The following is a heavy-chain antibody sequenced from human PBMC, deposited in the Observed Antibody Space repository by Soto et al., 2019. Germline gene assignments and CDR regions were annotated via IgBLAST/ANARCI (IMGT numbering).Heavy chain of an antibody. Sequence: QVQLVQSGAEVQKPGSSVKVSCKASGGTFSSYAISWVRQAPGQGLEWMGGIIPIFGTANYAQKFQGRVTITADESTSTAYMELSSLRSEDTAVYYCARGPYCSGGSCYSNWFDPWGQGTLVTVSS. CDR3: ARGPYCSGGSCYSNWFDP. J-gene: IGHJ5*02. CDR2: IIPIFGTA. D-gene: IGHD2-15*01. CDR1: GGTFSSYA. V-gene: IGHV1-69*01.